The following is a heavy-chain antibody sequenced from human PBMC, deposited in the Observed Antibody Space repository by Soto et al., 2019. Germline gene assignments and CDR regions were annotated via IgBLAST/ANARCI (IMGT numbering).Heavy chain of an antibody. D-gene: IGHD6-6*01. CDR1: GYSFTSYW. CDR3: ASTVGSEYSSSPHNGMDV. CDR2: SDPSDSYT. Sequence: PGESLKISCKGSGYSFTSYWIGWGRQMPGKGLEWVGRSDPSDSYTKYSPSFQGHVTISADKSISTAYLQWSSLKASDTALYYCASTVGSEYSSSPHNGMDVWGQGTTVTVSS. J-gene: IGHJ6*02. V-gene: IGHV5-10-1*01.